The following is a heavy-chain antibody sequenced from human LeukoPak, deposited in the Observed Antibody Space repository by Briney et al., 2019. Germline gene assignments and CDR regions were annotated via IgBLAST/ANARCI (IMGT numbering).Heavy chain of an antibody. V-gene: IGHV3-23*01. Sequence: GGSLRLSCAASGFTFGSYAMSWVRQAPGKGLEWVSAISGSGGSTYYADSVKGRFTISRDNSKSTLYLQMNSLRAEDTAVYYCAKVKELMTVAYYFDYWGQGTLVTVSS. D-gene: IGHD6-19*01. J-gene: IGHJ4*02. CDR2: ISGSGGST. CDR1: GFTFGSYA. CDR3: AKVKELMTVAYYFDY.